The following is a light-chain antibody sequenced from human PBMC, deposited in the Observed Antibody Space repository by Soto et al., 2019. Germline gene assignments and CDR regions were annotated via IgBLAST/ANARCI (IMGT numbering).Light chain of an antibody. CDR2: GAS. Sequence: DIVLTQSPATLSVSPGERATLSCRASQSVSSNLAWYQQKPGQAPRLLISGASARATGIPPRFSGSGSGTDFTLTISSLEPEDSAVYYCQQRHMWPITFGQGTKVDIK. J-gene: IGKJ1*01. V-gene: IGKV3-11*01. CDR1: QSVSSN. CDR3: QQRHMWPIT.